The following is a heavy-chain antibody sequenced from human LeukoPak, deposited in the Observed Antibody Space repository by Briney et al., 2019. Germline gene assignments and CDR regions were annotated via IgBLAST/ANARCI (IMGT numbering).Heavy chain of an antibody. CDR3: ARDLPSTSNWELDY. CDR2: INPNSGDT. D-gene: IGHD7-27*01. V-gene: IGHV1-2*06. J-gene: IGHJ4*02. Sequence: ASVKVYCKASGYTFTDYYLHWVRQAPGQGLEWMGRINPNSGDTNYAQEFQGRVTMTRDTSISTAYMELSRLRSDDTAVYFCARDLPSTSNWELDYWGQGTLVTVSS. CDR1: GYTFTDYY.